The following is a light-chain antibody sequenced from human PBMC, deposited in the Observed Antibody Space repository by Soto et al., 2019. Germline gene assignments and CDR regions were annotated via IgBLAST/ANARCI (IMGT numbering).Light chain of an antibody. CDR1: QTVRNNY. CDR2: GAS. V-gene: IGKV3-20*01. Sequence: ILMQQSPCTLSLSPGARATLYCSASQTVRNNYLAWYQQKPGQAPRLLIYGASSRATDIPDRFSGSGSGTDFTLTISSLDPEDFAVYFCQQYGISPFPFGPGTKVDIK. J-gene: IGKJ3*01. CDR3: QQYGISPFP.